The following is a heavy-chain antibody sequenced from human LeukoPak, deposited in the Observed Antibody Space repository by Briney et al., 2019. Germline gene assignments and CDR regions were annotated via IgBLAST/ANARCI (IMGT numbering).Heavy chain of an antibody. Sequence: GGSLRLSCAASGSTVSSNYMSWVRQAPGKGLEWVSVIYSGGSTYYADSVKGRFTISRDNSKNTLYLQMNSLRAEDTAVYYCARVMVGATDFDYWGQGTLVTVSS. CDR2: IYSGGST. D-gene: IGHD1-26*01. CDR3: ARVMVGATDFDY. J-gene: IGHJ4*02. V-gene: IGHV3-66*02. CDR1: GSTVSSNY.